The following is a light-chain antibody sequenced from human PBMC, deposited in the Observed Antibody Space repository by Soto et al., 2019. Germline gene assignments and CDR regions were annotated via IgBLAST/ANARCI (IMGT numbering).Light chain of an antibody. CDR3: QQYCVSPPYT. V-gene: IGKV3-20*01. CDR2: GAS. J-gene: IGKJ2*01. Sequence: EIVLTQSPGTLSLAPGERATLSCRASQSVTSNYLAWYQQKPVQAPRLLIYGASTRAADIEGRFSGSGSGTDCTLTLSRMEPDDCAVYYCQQYCVSPPYTFGQGTKLAI. CDR1: QSVTSNY.